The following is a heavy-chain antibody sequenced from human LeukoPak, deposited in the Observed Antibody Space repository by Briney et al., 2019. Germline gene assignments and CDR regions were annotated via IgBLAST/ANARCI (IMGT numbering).Heavy chain of an antibody. D-gene: IGHD6-13*01. CDR2: INWNGGST. Sequence: GGSLRLSCAASGFTFDDYGMSSVRQAPGKGLEWVSGINWNGGSTGYADSVKGRLTIARDNAKNSLYLHMNSLRAEDTAVYYCARVHHSSSWGTDDCWGQGTLVTVSS. CDR3: ARVHHSSSWGTDDC. V-gene: IGHV3-20*04. J-gene: IGHJ4*02. CDR1: GFTFDDYG.